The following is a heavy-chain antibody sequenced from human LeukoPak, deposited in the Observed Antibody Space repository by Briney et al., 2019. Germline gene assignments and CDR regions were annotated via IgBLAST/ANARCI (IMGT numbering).Heavy chain of an antibody. V-gene: IGHV1-69*05. CDR1: GGTFSSYA. Sequence: ASVKVSCKASGGTFSSYAISWVRQAPGQGLEWMGGIIPIFGTANYAQKFQGRVTITTDESTSTAYMELSSLRSEDTAVYYCARSPPVYYDILTGYYFDYWGQGTLVTVSS. CDR3: ARSPPVYYDILTGYYFDY. D-gene: IGHD3-9*01. J-gene: IGHJ4*02. CDR2: IIPIFGTA.